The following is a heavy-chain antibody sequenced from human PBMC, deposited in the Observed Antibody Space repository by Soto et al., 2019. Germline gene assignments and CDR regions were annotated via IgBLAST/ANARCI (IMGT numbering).Heavy chain of an antibody. Sequence: SETLSLTCTVSGGSISSYYWSWIRQPAGKGLEWIGRIYTSGSTNYNPSLKSRVTMSVDTSKNQFSLKLSSVTAADTAVYYCARAALRRYFDWLPTNSLYGMDVWCQANTVTLSS. D-gene: IGHD3-9*01. CDR2: IYTSGST. J-gene: IGHJ6*02. CDR1: GGSISSYY. V-gene: IGHV4-4*07. CDR3: ARAALRRYFDWLPTNSLYGMDV.